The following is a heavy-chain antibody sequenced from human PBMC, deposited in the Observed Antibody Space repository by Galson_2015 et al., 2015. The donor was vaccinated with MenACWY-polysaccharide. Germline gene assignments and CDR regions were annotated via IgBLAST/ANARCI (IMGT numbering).Heavy chain of an antibody. CDR2: IYYSGST. CDR1: GGSISSGGYY. J-gene: IGHJ6*02. CDR3: ARDLVSPYYYGMDV. V-gene: IGHV4-31*03. D-gene: IGHD3-9*01. Sequence: LSLTCTVSGGSISSGGYYWSWIRQHPGKGLEWIGYIYYSGSTYYNPSLKSRVTISVDTSKNQFSLKLSSVTAADTAVYYCARDLVSPYYYGMDVWGQGTTVTVSS.